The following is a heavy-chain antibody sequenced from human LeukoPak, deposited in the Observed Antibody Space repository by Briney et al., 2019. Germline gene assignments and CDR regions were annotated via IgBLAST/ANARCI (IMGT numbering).Heavy chain of an antibody. CDR2: FIPIFGSP. Sequence: SVKVSCKASVPTFTSYAINWVRQAPGQGLEWMGGFIPIFGSPTYAQNFQGRATFTTDESTYTAYMELSNLRSDDTAVLYCAGFFYDSSGAAFDIWGQGTMVTVSS. CDR1: VPTFTSYA. D-gene: IGHD3-22*01. J-gene: IGHJ3*02. CDR3: AGFFYDSSGAAFDI. V-gene: IGHV1-69*05.